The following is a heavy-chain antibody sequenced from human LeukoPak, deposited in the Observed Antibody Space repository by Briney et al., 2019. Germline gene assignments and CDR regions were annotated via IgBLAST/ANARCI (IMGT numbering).Heavy chain of an antibody. CDR2: IYYSGST. CDR3: AGDGGCSGGSCYDAFDI. V-gene: IGHV4-59*01. CDR1: GGSISSYY. Sequence: PSETLSLTCTVSGGSISSYYWSWIRQPPGKGLEWIGYIYYSGSTNYNPSLKSRVTISVDTSKNQFSLKLSSVTAADTAVYYCAGDGGCSGGSCYDAFDIWGQGTMVTVSS. J-gene: IGHJ3*02. D-gene: IGHD2-15*01.